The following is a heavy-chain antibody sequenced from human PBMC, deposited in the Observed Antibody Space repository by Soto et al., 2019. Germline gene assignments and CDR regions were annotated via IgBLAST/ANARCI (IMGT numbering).Heavy chain of an antibody. CDR1: GDSFSSYS. CDR2: IIPSLTLT. V-gene: IGHV1-69*02. Sequence: QVQLVQSGAEVKKPGSSVKVSCKASGDSFSSYSVIWVRQAPGQGLEWMGTIIPSLTLTNYAQRFQGRVTITADRSTYTVCRQRSSLRSEHSAIYYGARHFPGHCSTTTCYGGGDYWGQGTLVTVSS. J-gene: IGHJ4*02. CDR3: ARHFPGHCSTTTCYGGGDY. D-gene: IGHD2-2*01.